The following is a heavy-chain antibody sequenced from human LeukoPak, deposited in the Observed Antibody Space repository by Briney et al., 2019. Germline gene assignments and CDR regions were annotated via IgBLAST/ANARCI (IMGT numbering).Heavy chain of an antibody. J-gene: IGHJ5*02. CDR1: GGSISSYY. Sequence: PSETLSLTCTVSGGSISSYYWSWIRQPPGKGLEWIGYIFTSGNTNYNPSLKSRVTISVDTSKNQFSLKLSSVTAADTAVYYCARARGSGKKGWFDPWGQGTLVTVSS. D-gene: IGHD3-10*01. CDR2: IFTSGNT. V-gene: IGHV4-4*09. CDR3: ARARGSGKKGWFDP.